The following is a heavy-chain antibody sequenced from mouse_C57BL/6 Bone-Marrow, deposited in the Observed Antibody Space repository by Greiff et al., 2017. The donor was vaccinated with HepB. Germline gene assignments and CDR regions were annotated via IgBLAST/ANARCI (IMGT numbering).Heavy chain of an antibody. Sequence: QVHVKQSGAELARPGASVKLSCKASGYTFTSYGISWVKQRTGQGLEWIGEIYPRSGNTYYNEKFKGKATLTADKSSSTAYMELRSLTSEDSAVYFCARERYDYGSSWSDVWGTGTTVTVSS. V-gene: IGHV1-81*01. CDR3: ARERYDYGSSWSDV. D-gene: IGHD1-1*01. CDR1: GYTFTSYG. CDR2: IYPRSGNT. J-gene: IGHJ1*03.